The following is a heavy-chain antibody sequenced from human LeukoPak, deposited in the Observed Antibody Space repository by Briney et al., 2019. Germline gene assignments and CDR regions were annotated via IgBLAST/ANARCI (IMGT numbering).Heavy chain of an antibody. CDR2: IYHSGTT. J-gene: IGHJ4*02. Sequence: SETLSLTCAVSGGSISSSNWWSWVRQPPGKGLEWIGEIYHSGTTSYNSSLKSRVTISVDTSKNQLSLKLTSVTAADTAVYYCARWDDSAWGFGNWGPGTLVTVSS. D-gene: IGHD6-19*01. CDR3: ARWDDSAWGFGN. CDR1: GGSISSSNW. V-gene: IGHV4-4*02.